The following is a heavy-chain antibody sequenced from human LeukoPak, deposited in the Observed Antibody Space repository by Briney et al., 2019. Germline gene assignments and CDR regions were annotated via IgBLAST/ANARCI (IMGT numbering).Heavy chain of an antibody. D-gene: IGHD3-3*01. J-gene: IGHJ5*02. Sequence: GSLKVSCEASGYTFTSYGISWVRQAPGQGLEWMGWISADNGNTNYAQKLQGGVTTSTDTTTSTGCMEMRSLGADRTDVYYCGRVMYYDFWSGYSGNWFDPWGQETLVTVSS. V-gene: IGHV1-18*01. CDR3: GRVMYYDFWSGYSGNWFDP. CDR1: GYTFTSYG. CDR2: ISADNGNT.